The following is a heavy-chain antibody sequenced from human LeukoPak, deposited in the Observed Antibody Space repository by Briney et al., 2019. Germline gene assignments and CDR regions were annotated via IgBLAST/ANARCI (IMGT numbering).Heavy chain of an antibody. CDR1: GYTFTGYY. J-gene: IGHJ3*02. CDR2: INPNSGGT. V-gene: IGHV1-2*02. CDR3: ARVVYCSSTSCPGVGAFDI. Sequence: ASVKVSRKASGYTFTGYYMHWVRQAPGQGLEWMGWINPNSGGTNYAQKFQGRVTMTRDTSISTAYMELSRLRSDDTAVYYCARVVYCSSTSCPGVGAFDIWGQGTMVTVSS. D-gene: IGHD2-2*01.